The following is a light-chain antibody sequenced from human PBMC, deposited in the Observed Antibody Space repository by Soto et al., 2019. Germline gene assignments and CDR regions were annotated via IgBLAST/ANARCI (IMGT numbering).Light chain of an antibody. J-gene: IGKJ3*01. CDR1: QSVSSY. CDR3: QQRSNWPT. V-gene: IGKV3-11*01. CDR2: DAS. Sequence: IVLTQSPATLSLSPGERATLPCRASQSVSSYLAWYQQKPGQAPRLLIYDASNRATGIPARFSGSGSGTDFTLTISSLEPEDFAVYYCQQRSNWPTFGPGTKVDI.